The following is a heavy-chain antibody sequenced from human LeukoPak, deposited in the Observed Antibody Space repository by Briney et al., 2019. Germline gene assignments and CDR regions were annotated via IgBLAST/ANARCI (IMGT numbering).Heavy chain of an antibody. CDR3: ARDGATVTYDAFDI. D-gene: IGHD4-17*01. Sequence: GGSLILSCAASGFTVSSNYMSWVRQAPGKGLEWVSVIYSGGSTYYADSVKGRFTISRDNSKNTLYLQMNSLRAEDTAVYYCARDGATVTYDAFDIWGQGTMVTVSS. CDR2: IYSGGST. V-gene: IGHV3-53*01. CDR1: GFTVSSNY. J-gene: IGHJ3*02.